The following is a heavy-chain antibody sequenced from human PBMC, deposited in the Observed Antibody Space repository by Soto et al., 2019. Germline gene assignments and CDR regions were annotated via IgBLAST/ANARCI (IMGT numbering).Heavy chain of an antibody. Sequence: GGSLRLSCAASGFTFSSYWMSWVRQAPGKGLEWVANIKQDGSEKYYVYSVKGRFTISRDNAKNPLYLQMNSLRAEDRAVDYCARGADILILRYFDWPGNWFDPWGQGTLVTVSS. V-gene: IGHV3-7*01. CDR2: IKQDGSEK. CDR3: ARGADILILRYFDWPGNWFDP. D-gene: IGHD3-9*01. J-gene: IGHJ5*02. CDR1: GFTFSSYW.